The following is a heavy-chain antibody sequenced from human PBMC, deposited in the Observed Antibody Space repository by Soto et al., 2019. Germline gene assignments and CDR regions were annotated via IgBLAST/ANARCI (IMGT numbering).Heavy chain of an antibody. CDR3: AKHPVPYSSGWYGY. CDR1: GFTFSSYV. J-gene: IGHJ4*02. V-gene: IGHV3-23*01. Sequence: PGGSLRLSCAASGFTFSSYVMSWVRQAPGKGLEWVSSISGSGGSTYYADSAKGRFTISRDNSKNTLYLQMNSLRAEDTAVYYCAKHPVPYSSGWYGYWGQGTLVTVSS. D-gene: IGHD6-19*01. CDR2: ISGSGGST.